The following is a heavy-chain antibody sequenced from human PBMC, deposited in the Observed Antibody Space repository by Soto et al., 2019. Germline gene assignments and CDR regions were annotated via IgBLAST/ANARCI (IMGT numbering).Heavy chain of an antibody. CDR1: GYSCTNYW. Sequence: XESLKGSCKVSGYSCTNYWVALVLQMPGKGLEWMGIIFPADSDTRYSPSFQGQVTISADKSISTAYLQCNGLKASDSAMYYCARLGSAMDVCGQRTTVTVSS. CDR3: ARLGSAMDV. CDR2: IFPADSDT. J-gene: IGHJ6*02. V-gene: IGHV5-51*01.